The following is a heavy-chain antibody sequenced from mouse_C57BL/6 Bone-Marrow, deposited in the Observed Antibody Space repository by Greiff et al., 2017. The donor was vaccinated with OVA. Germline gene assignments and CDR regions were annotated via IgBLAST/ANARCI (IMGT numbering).Heavy chain of an antibody. V-gene: IGHV1-18*01. D-gene: IGHD3-2*02. J-gene: IGHJ4*01. Sequence: VQLQQSGPELVKPGASVKIPCKASGYTFTDYNMDWVKQSHGKSLEWIGDINPNNGGTIYNQKFKGKATLTVDKTSSTAYMELRSLRSEDTAVYYCARRGQLRIRGAMDYWGQGTSVTVSS. CDR2: INPNNGGT. CDR3: ARRGQLRIRGAMDY. CDR1: GYTFTDYN.